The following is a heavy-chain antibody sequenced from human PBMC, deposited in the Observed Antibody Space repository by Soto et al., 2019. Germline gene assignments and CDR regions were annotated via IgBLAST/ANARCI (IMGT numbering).Heavy chain of an antibody. CDR1: GDSISGFH. Sequence: SETLSLTCSVSGDSISGFHWGWIRQTPGKGLEWLGYVYYSERTFFNSSINSRVTIAVYTSKNELSLRLRSVTSADTAVYFCARASFPNAPYVVWGHGTLVTVS. J-gene: IGHJ4*01. CDR2: VYYSERT. CDR3: ARASFPNAPYVV. V-gene: IGHV4-59*01. D-gene: IGHD2-21*01.